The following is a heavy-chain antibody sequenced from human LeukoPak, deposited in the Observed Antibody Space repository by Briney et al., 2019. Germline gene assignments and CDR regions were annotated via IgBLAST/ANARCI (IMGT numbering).Heavy chain of an antibody. D-gene: IGHD5-12*01. J-gene: IGHJ5*02. CDR1: GGYIGSFY. CDR3: ARCGYSGYDFNWFDP. CDR2: IYYSGST. Sequence: SETLSLTCTVSGGYIGSFYWNWIRQPPGKGLEWIGSIYYSGSTYYNPSLKSRVTISVDTSKNQFSLKLSSVTAADTAVYYCARCGYSGYDFNWFDPWGQGTLVTVSS. V-gene: IGHV4-39*07.